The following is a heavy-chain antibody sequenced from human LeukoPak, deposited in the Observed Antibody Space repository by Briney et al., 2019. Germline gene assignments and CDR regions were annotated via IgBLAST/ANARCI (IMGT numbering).Heavy chain of an antibody. J-gene: IGHJ4*02. V-gene: IGHV3-74*01. D-gene: IGHD5-24*01. CDR1: GLTFRTTW. Sequence: GGSLRLSCATSGLTFRTTWMHWVRQAPGKGLMWVSRMNGEGTTIDYADSVKGRFTISRDNAKNSLYLQMNSLRAEDTAIYYCTRVGYIDEGIDYWGQGTLVTVSS. CDR3: TRVGYIDEGIDY. CDR2: MNGEGTTI.